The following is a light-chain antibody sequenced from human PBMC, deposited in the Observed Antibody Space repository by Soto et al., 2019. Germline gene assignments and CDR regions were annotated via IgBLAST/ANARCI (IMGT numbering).Light chain of an antibody. CDR2: DVS. Sequence: QSALTQPASVSGSPGQSITISCTGTSSDVGAYNYVSWYQQHPGKVPKLMIYDVSNRPSGVSNRFSDSKSGNTASLTLSGLQAEDEADYYCSSYTNSKSYVFGTGTKLTVL. V-gene: IGLV2-14*03. CDR1: SSDVGAYNY. J-gene: IGLJ1*01. CDR3: SSYTNSKSYV.